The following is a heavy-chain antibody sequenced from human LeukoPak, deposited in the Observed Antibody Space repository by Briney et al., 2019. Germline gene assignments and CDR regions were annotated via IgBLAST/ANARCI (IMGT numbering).Heavy chain of an antibody. CDR1: GFNFSDYF. CDR3: ARASYVWFAEVFEPFDY. V-gene: IGHV3-11*01. J-gene: IGHJ4*02. Sequence: PGGSLRLSCAASGFNFSDYFMSWIRQAPGKGLEWLSYISISGSTIYYADSVKGRFTISSDNAKNSLHLQMNSLRVEDTAVYYCARASYVWFAEVFEPFDYWGQGTLVTVSS. D-gene: IGHD3-10*01. CDR2: ISISGSTI.